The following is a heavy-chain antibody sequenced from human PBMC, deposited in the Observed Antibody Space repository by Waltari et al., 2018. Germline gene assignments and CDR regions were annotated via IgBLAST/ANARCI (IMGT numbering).Heavy chain of an antibody. CDR2: VDPEDGET. Sequence: EVQLVQSGAEVKKPGATVKISCKVSGYTFTDYYMHWVQQAPGQGLEWMGLVDPEDGETIYAEKFQGRVTITADTSTDTAYMELSSLRSEDTAVYYCATDRIAAAGTAYWYFDLWGRGTLVTVSS. CDR1: GYTFTDYY. D-gene: IGHD6-13*01. V-gene: IGHV1-69-2*01. J-gene: IGHJ2*01. CDR3: ATDRIAAAGTAYWYFDL.